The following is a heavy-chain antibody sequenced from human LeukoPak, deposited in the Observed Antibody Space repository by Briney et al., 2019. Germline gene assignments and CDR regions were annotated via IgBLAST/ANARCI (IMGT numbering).Heavy chain of an antibody. J-gene: IGHJ4*02. V-gene: IGHV3-48*04. CDR2: ISSSSITI. Sequence: GGSLRLSCAASGFTFSSYSMHWVRQAPGKGLEWVSYISSSSITIYYADSVKGRFTISRDNAKNSLYLQMNSLRAEDTAMYYCARDSAGNDYWGQGTLVTVSS. D-gene: IGHD6-13*01. CDR1: GFTFSSYS. CDR3: ARDSAGNDY.